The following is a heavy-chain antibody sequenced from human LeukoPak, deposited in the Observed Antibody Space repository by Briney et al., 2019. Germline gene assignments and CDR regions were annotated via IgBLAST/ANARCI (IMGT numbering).Heavy chain of an antibody. V-gene: IGHV1-2*02. D-gene: IGHD4-17*01. J-gene: IGHJ5*02. CDR1: GYTFTGYY. CDR3: ARGGTTVTPGLLWFDP. CDR2: INPNSGGT. Sequence: ASVKVSCKASGYTFTGYYMHWVRQAPGQGLEWMGWINPNSGGTNYAQKFQGRVTMTRDTSISTAYMELRRLRSDDTAVYYCARGGTTVTPGLLWFDPWGQGTLVTVSS.